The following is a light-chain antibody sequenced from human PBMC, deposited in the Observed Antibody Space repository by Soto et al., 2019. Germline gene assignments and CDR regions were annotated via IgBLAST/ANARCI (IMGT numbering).Light chain of an antibody. CDR2: EVS. Sequence: QSVLTQPASVSGSTGQSITISCTGTSREVGGYNYVSWYQHHPGKAPKLMIYEVSNRPSRVSNRFSGTKSGNTASLTISRLQAEDDAVYYCSSYTSSSPLVFRPATKRTDL. CDR3: SSYTSSSPLV. J-gene: IGLJ1*01. CDR1: SREVGGYNY. V-gene: IGLV2-14*01.